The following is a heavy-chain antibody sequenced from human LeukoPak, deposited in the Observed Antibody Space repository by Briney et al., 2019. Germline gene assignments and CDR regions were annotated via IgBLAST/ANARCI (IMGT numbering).Heavy chain of an antibody. J-gene: IGHJ4*02. CDR2: ISYDGSNK. Sequence: PGGSLRLSCAASGFTFSSYGMHWVRQAPGKGLEWVAVISYDGSNKYYADSVKGRFTISRDNSKNTLDLQMNSLRDEDTAVYYCAREAAAAVYVDYWGQGTLVTVSS. CDR3: AREAAAAVYVDY. V-gene: IGHV3-30*03. CDR1: GFTFSSYG. D-gene: IGHD6-13*01.